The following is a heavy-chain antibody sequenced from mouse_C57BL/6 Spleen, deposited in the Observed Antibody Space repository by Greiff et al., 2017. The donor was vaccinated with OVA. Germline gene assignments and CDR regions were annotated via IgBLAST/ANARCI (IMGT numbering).Heavy chain of an antibody. CDR3: ATGTEFAY. CDR1: GYTFTSYW. V-gene: IGHV1-7*01. D-gene: IGHD3-3*01. CDR2: INPSSGYT. Sequence: VQLQQSGAELAKPGASVKLSCKASGYTFTSYWMHWVKQRPGQGLEWIGYINPSSGYTKYNQKFKDQATLTEDKSSSTAYMQLSSLTYEDSAVYYCATGTEFAYWGQGTLVTVSA. J-gene: IGHJ3*01.